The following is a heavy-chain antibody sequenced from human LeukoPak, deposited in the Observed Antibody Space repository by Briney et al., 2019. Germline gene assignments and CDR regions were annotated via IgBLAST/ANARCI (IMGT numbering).Heavy chain of an antibody. Sequence: ASVKVSCKASGGTFSSYAISRVRQATGQGLEWMGWMNPNSGNTGYAQKFQGRVTITRNTSISTAYMELSSLRSEDTAVYYCARGFGGSYDSWFDPWGQGTLVTVSS. D-gene: IGHD1-26*01. J-gene: IGHJ5*02. CDR3: ARGFGGSYDSWFDP. V-gene: IGHV1-8*03. CDR1: GGTFSSYA. CDR2: MNPNSGNT.